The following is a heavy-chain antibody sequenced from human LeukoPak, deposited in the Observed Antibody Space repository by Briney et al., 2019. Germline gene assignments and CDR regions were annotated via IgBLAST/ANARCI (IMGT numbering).Heavy chain of an antibody. V-gene: IGHV4-39*01. CDR2: TYYRANT. J-gene: IGHJ4*02. CDR1: GGSIDSTSYY. CDR3: AGIGQWLGE. Sequence: SETLSLTCTVSGGSIDSTSYYWGWFRQPPGKGLEWIGTTYYRANTYYNPSLTSRVSISVDTSKRQFSLRLTSVTAADTAVYFCAGIGQWLGEWGQGALVTVSS. D-gene: IGHD6-19*01.